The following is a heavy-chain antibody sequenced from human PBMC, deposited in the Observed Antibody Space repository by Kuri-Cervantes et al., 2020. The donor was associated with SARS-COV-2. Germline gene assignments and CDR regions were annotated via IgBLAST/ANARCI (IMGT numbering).Heavy chain of an antibody. CDR1: GFTFSSYA. D-gene: IGHD2-21*02. Sequence: GEFLKISCAASGFTFSSYAMHWVRQAPGKGLEWVAVISYDGSNKYYADSVKGRFTISRDNSKNTLYLQMNSLRAEDTAVYYCARVLRGDLYYYYGMDVWGQGTTVTVSS. J-gene: IGHJ6*02. V-gene: IGHV3-30-3*01. CDR2: ISYDGSNK. CDR3: ARVLRGDLYYYYGMDV.